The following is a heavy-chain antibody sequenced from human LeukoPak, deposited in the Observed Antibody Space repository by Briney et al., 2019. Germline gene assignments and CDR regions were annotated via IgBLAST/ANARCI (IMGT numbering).Heavy chain of an antibody. CDR3: AREDYGGSFDY. D-gene: IGHD4/OR15-4a*01. V-gene: IGHV3-53*01. CDR1: GFAVSSSY. Sequence: GGSLRLSCAASGFAVSSSYMSWVRQAPGKGLEWVSVIYSGGSTYYADSVKGRFTISRDNSKNTLYLQMNSLRAEDTAVYYCAREDYGGSFDYWGQGTLVTVSS. CDR2: IYSGGST. J-gene: IGHJ4*02.